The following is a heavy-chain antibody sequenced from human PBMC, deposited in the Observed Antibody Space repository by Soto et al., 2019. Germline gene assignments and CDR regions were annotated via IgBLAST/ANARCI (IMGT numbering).Heavy chain of an antibody. CDR1: GYTLTTYY. J-gene: IGHJ4*02. CDR2: INTRGGNP. D-gene: IGHD2-15*01. CDR3: PTSLGREFATRDS. Sequence: QVQVVQSGAEVKEPGASVKVSGKTSGYTLTTYYLPWVRQAPGQGFEWMGMINTRGGNPSYAQKLRGVVTMTSERAPSTVYMELSSPTSADTAIYYCPTSLGREFATRDSWGQVALVTFSA. V-gene: IGHV1-46*01.